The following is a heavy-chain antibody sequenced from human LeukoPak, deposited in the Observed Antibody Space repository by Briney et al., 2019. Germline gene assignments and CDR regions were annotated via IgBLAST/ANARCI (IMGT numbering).Heavy chain of an antibody. CDR1: GGSFSGYY. CDR2: INHSGST. CDR3: ARGPPRHYYYYYYMDV. V-gene: IGHV4-34*01. Sequence: PSETLSLTCAVYGGSFSGYYWSWIRQPPGKGLEWIGEINHSGSTNYNPSLKSRVTISVDTSKNQFPLKLSSVTAADTAVYYCARGPPRHYYYYYYMDVWGKGTTVTVSS. J-gene: IGHJ6*03.